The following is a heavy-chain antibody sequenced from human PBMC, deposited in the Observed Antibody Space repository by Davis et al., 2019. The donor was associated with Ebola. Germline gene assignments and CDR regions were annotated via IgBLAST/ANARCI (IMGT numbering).Heavy chain of an antibody. CDR3: ARDGYNYSFFDY. Sequence: MPSETLSLTCTVSGGSINNYFWSWIRQPPGKGLEWIGNIHYLGNTNYNPSLKSRVTMSVDTSKNQFSLRLTSVTAADTAVYYCARDGYNYSFFDYWGQGTLVTVSS. D-gene: IGHD5-24*01. V-gene: IGHV4-59*01. CDR1: GGSINNYF. J-gene: IGHJ4*02. CDR2: IHYLGNT.